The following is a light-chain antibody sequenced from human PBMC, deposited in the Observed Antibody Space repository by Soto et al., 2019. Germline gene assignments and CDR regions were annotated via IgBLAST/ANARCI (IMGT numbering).Light chain of an antibody. CDR1: QSVLQSSNNKNY. V-gene: IGKV4-1*01. CDR3: QHYYDVPLT. J-gene: IGKJ5*01. CDR2: WAS. Sequence: DIVLTQSPDSLTVSLGERATINCKSSQSVLQSSNNKNYLAWYQQKPGQPPKLLIYWASTRESGVPDRFSGSGSGTDFTLTISSLQAVDVAVYYCQHYYDVPLTFGQGTRLEIK.